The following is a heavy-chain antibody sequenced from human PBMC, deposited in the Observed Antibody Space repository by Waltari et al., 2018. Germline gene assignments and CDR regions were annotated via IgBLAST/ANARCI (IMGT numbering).Heavy chain of an antibody. D-gene: IGHD6-19*01. CDR2: IDWDEDK. V-gene: IGHV2-70*15. CDR3: AGIRQQSGYSSGWTVDY. Sequence: QVTLRESGPPLVKPTQTLTLTCTFSGFSLATSGLCVSWIRQPPGKVREWLARIDWDEDKYYSTSLKTRRTISTDTSKNQVVLTMTNMDPVATATYYCAGIRQQSGYSSGWTVDYWGQGTLVTVSS. J-gene: IGHJ4*02. CDR1: GFSLATSGLC.